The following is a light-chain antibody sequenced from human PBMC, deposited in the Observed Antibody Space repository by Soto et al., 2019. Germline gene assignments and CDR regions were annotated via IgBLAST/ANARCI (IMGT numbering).Light chain of an antibody. CDR2: KAS. J-gene: IGKJ1*01. Sequence: DIQMTQSPSTLSASVGDRVTITCWASQSISSWLAWYQQKPGKAPKLLIYKASSLESGVPSRFSGSGSGTEFTLTTSSLQPDDFATYYCQQYNSYPSTFGQGTKVDI. CDR3: QQYNSYPST. V-gene: IGKV1-5*03. CDR1: QSISSW.